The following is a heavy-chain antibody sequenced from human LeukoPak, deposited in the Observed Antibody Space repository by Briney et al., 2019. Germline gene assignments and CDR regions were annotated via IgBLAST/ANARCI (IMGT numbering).Heavy chain of an antibody. CDR2: ISAYNGNT. CDR1: GYTFTSYG. Sequence: GALVKVSCKASGYTFTSYGISWVRQAPGQGLEWMGWISAYNGNTNYAQKLQGRVTMTTDTSISTAYMELSRLRSDDTAVYYCARVTYSSGWYDYWGQGTLVTVSS. J-gene: IGHJ4*02. D-gene: IGHD6-19*01. CDR3: ARVTYSSGWYDY. V-gene: IGHV1-18*01.